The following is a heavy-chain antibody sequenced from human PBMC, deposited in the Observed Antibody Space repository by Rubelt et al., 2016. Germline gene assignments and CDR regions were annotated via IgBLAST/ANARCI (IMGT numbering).Heavy chain of an antibody. CDR2: IIPIFGTA. D-gene: IGHD3-9*01. V-gene: IGHV1-69*06. Sequence: QVQLVQSGAEVKKPGSSVKVSCKASGGTFSSYAISWVRQAPGQGLEWMGGIIPIFGTANYAQKFQGRVTITADKSPSTAYMELSSLRSEGTAVYYCASPPYDILTGYDYYYGMDVWGQGTTVTVSS. CDR1: GGTFSSYA. CDR3: ASPPYDILTGYDYYYGMDV. J-gene: IGHJ6*02.